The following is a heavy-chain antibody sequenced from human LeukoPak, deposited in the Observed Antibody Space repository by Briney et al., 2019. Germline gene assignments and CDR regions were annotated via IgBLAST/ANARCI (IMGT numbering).Heavy chain of an antibody. CDR3: ARAAAGTNYYYYMDV. Sequence: GASVKVSCKASGGTFSSYAISWVRQAPGQGLEWMGGIIPIFGTANYAQKFQGRVTITADKSTSTAYMELSSLRSEDTAVYYCARAAAGTNYYYYMDVWGKGTTVTVSS. D-gene: IGHD6-13*01. J-gene: IGHJ6*03. CDR1: GGTFSSYA. V-gene: IGHV1-69*06. CDR2: IIPIFGTA.